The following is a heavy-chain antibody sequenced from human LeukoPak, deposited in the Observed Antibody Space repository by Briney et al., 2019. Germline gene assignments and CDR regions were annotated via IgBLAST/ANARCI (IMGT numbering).Heavy chain of an antibody. V-gene: IGHV1-69*13. CDR3: ARDIAEGGY. J-gene: IGHJ4*02. CDR1: GGTFSSYA. D-gene: IGHD6-13*01. Sequence: VASVTVSCKASGGTFSSYAISWVRQAPGQGLEWMGGIIPIFGTANYAQKFQGRVTITADESTSTAYMGLSSLRSEDTAVYYCARDIAEGGYWGQGTLVTVSS. CDR2: IIPIFGTA.